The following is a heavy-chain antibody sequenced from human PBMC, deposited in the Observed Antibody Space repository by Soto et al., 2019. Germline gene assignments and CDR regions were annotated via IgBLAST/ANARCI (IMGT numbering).Heavy chain of an antibody. CDR1: GFTFSSYA. Sequence: PGGSLRLSCAASGFTFSSYAMSWVRQAPGKGLEWVSAISGSGGSTYYADSVKGRFTISRDNSKNTLYLQMNSLRAEDTAVYYCATVPGIAAAGTLLFDYWGQGTLVTVSS. CDR2: ISGSGGST. CDR3: ATVPGIAAAGTLLFDY. D-gene: IGHD6-13*01. V-gene: IGHV3-23*01. J-gene: IGHJ4*02.